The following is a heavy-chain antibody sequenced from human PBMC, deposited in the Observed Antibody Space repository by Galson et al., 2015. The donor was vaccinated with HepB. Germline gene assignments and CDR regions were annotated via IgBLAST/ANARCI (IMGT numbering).Heavy chain of an antibody. CDR1: GLTFSSYA. V-gene: IGHV3-30*04. Sequence: SLRLSCAASGLTFSSYAMHWVRQAPGKGLEWVAVISYDGSNKYYADSVKGRFTISRDNSKNTLYLQMNSLRAEDAAVYYCARAGVDKGSLDYWGQGTLVTVSS. J-gene: IGHJ4*02. CDR3: ARAGVDKGSLDY. D-gene: IGHD3/OR15-3a*01. CDR2: ISYDGSNK.